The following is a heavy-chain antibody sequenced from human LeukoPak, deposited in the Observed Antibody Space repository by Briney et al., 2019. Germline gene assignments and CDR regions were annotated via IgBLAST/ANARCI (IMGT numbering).Heavy chain of an antibody. CDR2: MNPNRGNT. CDR1: GYTFTSYD. D-gene: IGHD2-2*01. J-gene: IGHJ4*02. Sequence: ASVKVSCKASGYTFTSYDINWVRQAPGQGLEWMGWMNPNRGNTGYAQKFQGRVTITRNTSISTAYMELSSLRSEDTAVYYCARGKRYCSSTSCYDIDYWGQGTLVTVSS. V-gene: IGHV1-8*03. CDR3: ARGKRYCSSTSCYDIDY.